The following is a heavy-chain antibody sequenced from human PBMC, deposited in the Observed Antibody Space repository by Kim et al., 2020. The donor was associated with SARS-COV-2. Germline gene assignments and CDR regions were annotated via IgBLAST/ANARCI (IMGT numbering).Heavy chain of an antibody. CDR2: IYYSGST. J-gene: IGHJ5*02. CDR3: ARRVVTPGNWFDP. CDR1: GGSISSGGYY. V-gene: IGHV4-31*03. D-gene: IGHD3-3*01. Sequence: SETLSLTCTVSGGSISSGGYYWSWIRQHPGKGLEWIGYIYYSGSTYYNPSLKSRATISVDTSKNQFSLKLSSVTAADTAVYYCARRVVTPGNWFDPWGQGTLVTVSS.